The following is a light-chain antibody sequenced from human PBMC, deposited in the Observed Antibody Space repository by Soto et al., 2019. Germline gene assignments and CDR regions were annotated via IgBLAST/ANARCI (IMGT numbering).Light chain of an antibody. CDR3: AAWDDSLNGYG. CDR1: SPNIGSNT. Sequence: QSVLTQPPSASGTPGQRVTISCSGSSPNIGSNTVNWYQQLPGMAPKLLIYSNNQRPSGVPDRFSGSKSGTSASLAISGLQSEDEADYYCAAWDDSLNGYGFGTGTKVTVL. V-gene: IGLV1-44*01. CDR2: SNN. J-gene: IGLJ1*01.